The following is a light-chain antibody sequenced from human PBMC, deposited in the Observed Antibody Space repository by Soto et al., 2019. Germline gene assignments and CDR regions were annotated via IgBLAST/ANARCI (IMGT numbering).Light chain of an antibody. Sequence: DIQMTQSPSSLSASVGDRVTITCRASQSISFYLNWYQQKPGSAPKVLIYAASNLQTGVPSRFSGSGSGTDFTLTINSLQPEDFATYSCQQSYSTPITFGQGTRLEIK. CDR2: AAS. J-gene: IGKJ5*01. CDR1: QSISFY. CDR3: QQSYSTPIT. V-gene: IGKV1-39*01.